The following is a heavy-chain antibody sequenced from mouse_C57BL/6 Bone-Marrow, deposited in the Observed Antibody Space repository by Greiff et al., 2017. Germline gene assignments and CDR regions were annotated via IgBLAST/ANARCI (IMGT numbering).Heavy chain of an antibody. CDR1: GYTFTSYW. CDR2: IHPNSGST. V-gene: IGHV1-64*01. J-gene: IGHJ4*01. CDR3: AREGIYYYGSFAMDY. Sequence: VQLQQPGAELVKPGASVKLSCKASGYTFTSYWMHWVKQRPGQGLEWIGMIHPNSGSTNYNEKFKSKATLTVDKSSSTAYMQLSSLTSDDSAVYYCAREGIYYYGSFAMDYWGQGTSVTVSS. D-gene: IGHD1-1*01.